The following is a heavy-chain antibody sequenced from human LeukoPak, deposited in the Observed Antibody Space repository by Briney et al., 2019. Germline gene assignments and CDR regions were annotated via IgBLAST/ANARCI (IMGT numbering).Heavy chain of an antibody. Sequence: GASVKVSCKASGYTFTSYDINWVRQATGQGLEWMGWMNPNSGNTGYAQKFQGRVTMTRSTSISTAYMELSSLRSEDTAVYYCARGGRDTYYYDSSGYIRYWGQGTLVTVSS. D-gene: IGHD3-22*01. CDR3: ARGGRDTYYYDSSGYIRY. J-gene: IGHJ4*02. V-gene: IGHV1-8*01. CDR1: GYTFTSYD. CDR2: MNPNSGNT.